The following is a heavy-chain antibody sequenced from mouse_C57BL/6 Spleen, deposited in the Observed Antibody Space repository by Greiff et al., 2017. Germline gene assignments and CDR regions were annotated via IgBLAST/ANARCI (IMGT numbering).Heavy chain of an antibody. D-gene: IGHD1-1*01. V-gene: IGHV1-55*01. Sequence: QVQLKQPGAELVKPGASVKMSCKASGYTFTSYWITWVKQRPGQGLEWIGDIYPGSGSTNYNEKFKSKATLTVDTSSSTAYMQLSSLTSEDSAVYYCARWGINYYGSSYVAMDYWGQGTSVTVSS. CDR1: GYTFTSYW. CDR3: ARWGINYYGSSYVAMDY. J-gene: IGHJ4*01. CDR2: IYPGSGST.